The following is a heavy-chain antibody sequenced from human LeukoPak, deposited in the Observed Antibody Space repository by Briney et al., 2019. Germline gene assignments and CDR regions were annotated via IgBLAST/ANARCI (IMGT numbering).Heavy chain of an antibody. CDR1: GYSISSGYY. CDR3: AGQAGFDY. J-gene: IGHJ4*02. Sequence: PSETLSLTCAVSGYSISSGYYWGWIRQPPGKGLEWIGSIYHSGSTYYDPSLKSRVTISVDTSKNQFSLKLSSVTAAGTAVYYWAGQAGFDYWGQGTLVTVSS. V-gene: IGHV4-38-2*01. CDR2: IYHSGST.